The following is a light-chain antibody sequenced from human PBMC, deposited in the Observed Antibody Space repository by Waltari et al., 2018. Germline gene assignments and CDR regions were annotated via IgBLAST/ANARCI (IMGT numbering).Light chain of an antibody. J-gene: IGLJ2*01. CDR1: SSTIGSNT. CDR2: SNN. Sequence: QSVLTQPPSASGTPGQRVTISCSGSSSTIGSNTVNWYQQLPGTAPKLLIYSNNQRPSGVPDRFAGSKSGTSASLAISGLQSEDEADYYCAAWDDSLNGRVVFGGGTKLTVL. CDR3: AAWDDSLNGRVV. V-gene: IGLV1-44*01.